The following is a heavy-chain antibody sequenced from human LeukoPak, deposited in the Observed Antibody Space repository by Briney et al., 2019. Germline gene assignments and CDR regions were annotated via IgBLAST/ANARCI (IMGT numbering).Heavy chain of an antibody. CDR1: GFTFSSYW. J-gene: IGHJ5*02. V-gene: IGHV3-7*01. CDR3: ARDFWPGVAVESWFDP. CDR2: IKKDGSEK. D-gene: IGHD6-19*01. Sequence: QPGGSLRLSCAASGFTFSSYWMSWVRQAPGKGLEWVANIKKDGSEKYYVDSVKGRFIISRDNAKNLLYLEMNSLRVEDTAVYYCARDFWPGVAVESWFDPWGQGTLVTVFS.